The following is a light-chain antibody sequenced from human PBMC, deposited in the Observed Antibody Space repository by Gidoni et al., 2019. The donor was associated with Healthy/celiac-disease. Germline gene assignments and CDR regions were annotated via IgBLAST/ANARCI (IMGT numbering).Light chain of an antibody. J-gene: IGLJ3*02. Sequence: SSELTQDPAVSVALGQTVRLTCQGDSLRSYYASWYQQKPGQAPVLVIYGKNNRPAGIPDRFSGSSSGNTASLTITGAQAEDEADYYCNSRDSSSNRVFGGGTKLTVL. CDR1: SLRSYY. V-gene: IGLV3-19*01. CDR3: NSRDSSSNRV. CDR2: GKN.